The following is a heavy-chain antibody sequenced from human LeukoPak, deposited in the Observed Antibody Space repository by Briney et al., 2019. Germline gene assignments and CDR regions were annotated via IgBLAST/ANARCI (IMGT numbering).Heavy chain of an antibody. J-gene: IGHJ4*02. Sequence: GRSLRLSCAASGFTFDDYAMHWVRQAPGKGLEWVLGISWNSGSIGYADSVKGRFTISRDNAKNSLYLQMNSLRAEDTALYYCAKVPDYGDERDYWGQGTLVTVSS. CDR2: ISWNSGSI. CDR1: GFTFDDYA. V-gene: IGHV3-9*01. CDR3: AKVPDYGDERDY. D-gene: IGHD4-17*01.